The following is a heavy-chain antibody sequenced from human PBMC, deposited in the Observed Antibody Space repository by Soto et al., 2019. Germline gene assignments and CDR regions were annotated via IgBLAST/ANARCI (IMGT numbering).Heavy chain of an antibody. CDR1: GGSFSGYY. CDR2: INHSGST. J-gene: IGHJ4*02. V-gene: IGHV4-34*01. Sequence: SETLSLTCEVYGGSFSGYYWSWIRQPPGKGLEWIGEINHSGSTNYNPSLKSRVTTSVDMSKNQFSLKLSSVTAADTAVYYCASFYDFWSGSGFDSWGQGTLVTVSS. D-gene: IGHD3-3*01. CDR3: ASFYDFWSGSGFDS.